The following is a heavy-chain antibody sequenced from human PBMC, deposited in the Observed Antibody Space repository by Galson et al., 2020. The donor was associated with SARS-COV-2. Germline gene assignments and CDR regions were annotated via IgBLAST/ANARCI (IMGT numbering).Heavy chain of an antibody. CDR1: GFSFDDYA. CDR3: AKGELGSAWYKWLIDS. CDR2: ITWNSIII. J-gene: IGHJ4*02. Sequence: SLKISCAASGFSFDDYAMHWVRQAPGRGLEWVSGITWNSIIIDYADSVKGRFTISRDNDKSSLYLQMNSLRAEDTALYYCAKGELGSAWYKWLIDSWGQGTLVTVSS. V-gene: IGHV3-9*01. D-gene: IGHD6-19*01.